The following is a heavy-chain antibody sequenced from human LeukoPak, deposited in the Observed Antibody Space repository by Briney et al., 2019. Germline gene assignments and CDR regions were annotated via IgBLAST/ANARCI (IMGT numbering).Heavy chain of an antibody. CDR2: ISGSGGST. CDR3: AKESDFWSGYQDY. CDR1: GFTFDDYT. Sequence: GGSLRLSCAASGFTFDDYTMHWVRQAPGKGLEWVSAISGSGGSTYYADSVKGRFTISRDNSKNTLYLQMNSLRAEDTAVYYCAKESDFWSGYQDYWGQGTLVTVSS. V-gene: IGHV3-23*01. D-gene: IGHD3-3*01. J-gene: IGHJ4*02.